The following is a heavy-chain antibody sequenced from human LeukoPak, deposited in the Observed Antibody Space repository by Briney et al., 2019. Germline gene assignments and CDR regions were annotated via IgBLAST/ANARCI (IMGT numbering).Heavy chain of an antibody. D-gene: IGHD1-26*01. CDR2: IIPISGTT. J-gene: IGHJ5*02. V-gene: IGHV1-69*15. CDR3: ARKLRLGGNWSDP. Sequence: SVKVSCKASGGTFTSYAITWVRQAPGQGLEWMGKIIPISGTTNYAQKFQGRVTFTADESTSTAYMELSSLRSEDTALYYCARKLRLGGNWSDPWGQGTLVTVSS. CDR1: GGTFTSYA.